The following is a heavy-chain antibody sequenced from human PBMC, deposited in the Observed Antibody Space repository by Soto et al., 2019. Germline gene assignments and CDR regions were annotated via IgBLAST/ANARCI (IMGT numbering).Heavy chain of an antibody. J-gene: IGHJ4*02. D-gene: IGHD4-4*01. CDR2: IRSKVNSYAT. CDR3: TRWDRNYDFDY. Sequence: ESGGGLVQPGGSLKLSCAASGFTFSGSAMHWVRQASGKGLEWVGRIRSKVNSYATAYAASVKGRFTISRDDSKNTAYLQMNSLKTEDTAVYYCTRWDRNYDFDYWGQGTLVTVSS. V-gene: IGHV3-73*01. CDR1: GFTFSGSA.